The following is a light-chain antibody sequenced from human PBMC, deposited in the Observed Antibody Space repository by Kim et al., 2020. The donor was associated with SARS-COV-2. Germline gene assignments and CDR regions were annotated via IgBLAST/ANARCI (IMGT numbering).Light chain of an antibody. J-gene: IGLJ1*01. CDR1: SIDVGGYNY. CDR3: SSYTSSSTYV. CDR2: DVS. Sequence: GQSVTLSCTGTSIDVGGYNYVSWYQHHPGKAPKLMIYDVSNRPSGVSNRFSGSKSGNTASLTISGLQAEDEADYYCSSYTSSSTYVFGTGTKVTVL. V-gene: IGLV2-14*03.